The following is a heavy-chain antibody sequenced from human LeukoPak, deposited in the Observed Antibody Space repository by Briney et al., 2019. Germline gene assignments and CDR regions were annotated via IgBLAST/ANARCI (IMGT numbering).Heavy chain of an antibody. D-gene: IGHD2-2*01. CDR2: FDPEDGET. CDR1: GYTLTELS. V-gene: IGHV1-24*01. Sequence: ASVKVSCKVSGYTLTELSMHWVRQAPGKGLEGMGGFDPEDGETIYAQKFQGRVTMTEDTSTDTAYMELSSLRSEDTAVYYCATAPRIYCSSTSCYAFDIWGQGTMVTVSS. CDR3: ATAPRIYCSSTSCYAFDI. J-gene: IGHJ3*02.